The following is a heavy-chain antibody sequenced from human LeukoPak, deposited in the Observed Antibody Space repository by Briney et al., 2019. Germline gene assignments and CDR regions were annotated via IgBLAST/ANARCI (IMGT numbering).Heavy chain of an antibody. CDR1: GSSVSTYH. J-gene: IGHJ4*02. CDR2: SYYTGST. CDR3: ARVRGGYDAIDH. V-gene: IGHV4-59*02. Sequence: SKTLSLTCTVSGSSVSTYHWGWIRQPPGKGLEWIGYSYYTGSTNYNPSLTGRVPISVDMSKNQFSLKLISVTAADTAVYHCARVRGGYDAIDHWGQGTLVTVSS. D-gene: IGHD5-12*01.